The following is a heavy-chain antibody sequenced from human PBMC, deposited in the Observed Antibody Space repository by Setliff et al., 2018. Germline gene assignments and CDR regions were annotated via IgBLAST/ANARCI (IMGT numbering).Heavy chain of an antibody. J-gene: IGHJ5*02. CDR2: ISAYNGNT. D-gene: IGHD2-2*01. CDR3: ARDPSLYCSSTSCSPHWFDP. CDR1: GYTFTSYG. Sequence: ASVKVSCKASGYTFTSYGISWVRQAPGQGLEWMGWISAYNGNTNYAQKLQGRVTMTTDTSTSTAYMELRSLRSDDTAVYYCARDPSLYCSSTSCSPHWFDPWGQGTPVTVSS. V-gene: IGHV1-18*01.